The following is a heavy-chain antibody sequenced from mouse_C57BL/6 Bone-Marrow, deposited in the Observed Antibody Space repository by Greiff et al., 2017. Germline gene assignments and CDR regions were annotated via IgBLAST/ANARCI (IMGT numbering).Heavy chain of an antibody. CDR2: ISACGSYT. Sequence: EVNVVESGGGLVKPGGSLKLSCAASGFTFSSYAMSWVRQTPEKRLAWVATISACGSYTYYPDNVKGRFTITRDNAKNNLYLQMSHLKSEDTAMYYWARGLSVVFDVWGTGTTVTVSS. V-gene: IGHV5-4*03. CDR1: GFTFSSYA. D-gene: IGHD1-1*02. CDR3: ARGLSVVFDV. J-gene: IGHJ1*03.